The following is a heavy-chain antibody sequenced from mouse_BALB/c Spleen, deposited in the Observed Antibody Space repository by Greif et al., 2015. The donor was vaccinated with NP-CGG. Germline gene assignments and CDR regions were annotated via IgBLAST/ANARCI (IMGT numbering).Heavy chain of an antibody. J-gene: IGHJ4*01. Sequence: VQLQQSGAELVRSGASVKLSCTASGFNIKDYYMHWVKQRPEQGLEWIGWIDPENGDTEYAPKFQGKATMTADTSSNTAYLQLSSLTSEDTAVYYCNAEGSNYAMDYWGQGTSVTVSS. CDR3: NAEGSNYAMDY. V-gene: IGHV14-4*02. D-gene: IGHD1-1*01. CDR2: IDPENGDT. CDR1: GFNIKDYY.